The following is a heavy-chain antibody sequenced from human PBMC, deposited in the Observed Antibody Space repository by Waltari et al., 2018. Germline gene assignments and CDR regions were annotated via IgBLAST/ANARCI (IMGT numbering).Heavy chain of an antibody. D-gene: IGHD3-16*01. Sequence: QVQLVQSGPDMKKPGSSVKVSCKFSGGTFSNYAISWVRQAPGQGLEWMGGILPIFGDADYAQKFQGRLTITADESTSTAYLDLSSVTSDDTAVYYCARVGATVFDHWGQGTQVTVSS. CDR2: ILPIFGDA. J-gene: IGHJ4*02. V-gene: IGHV1-69*01. CDR3: ARVGATVFDH. CDR1: GGTFSNYA.